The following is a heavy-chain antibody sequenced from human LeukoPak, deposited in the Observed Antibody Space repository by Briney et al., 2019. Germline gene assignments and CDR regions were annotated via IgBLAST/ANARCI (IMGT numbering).Heavy chain of an antibody. J-gene: IGHJ4*02. CDR2: ISSSSSYI. CDR3: AVSETTVTTAFDY. D-gene: IGHD4-17*01. Sequence: PGGSLRLSCAASGFTFSSYSMNWVRQAPGKGLEWVSSISSSSSYIYYADSVKGRFTISRDNAKNSLYLQMSSLRAEDTAVYYCAVSETTVTTAFDYWGQGTLVTVSS. CDR1: GFTFSSYS. V-gene: IGHV3-21*01.